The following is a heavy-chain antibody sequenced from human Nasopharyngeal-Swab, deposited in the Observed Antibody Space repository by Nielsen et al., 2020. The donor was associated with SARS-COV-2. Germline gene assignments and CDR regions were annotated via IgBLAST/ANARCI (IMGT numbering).Heavy chain of an antibody. CDR2: ISYDGSNK. V-gene: IGHV3-30*03. CDR3: TRSYIFDI. D-gene: IGHD1-14*01. CDR1: GFTFNIFG. J-gene: IGHJ3*02. Sequence: GESLKISCAASGFTFNIFGIHWVRQAPGKGLEWVALISYDGSNKYYADSVKGRFTISRDNAKNSLYLQMNSLRAGDTALYYCTRSYIFDIWGQGTVVTVSS.